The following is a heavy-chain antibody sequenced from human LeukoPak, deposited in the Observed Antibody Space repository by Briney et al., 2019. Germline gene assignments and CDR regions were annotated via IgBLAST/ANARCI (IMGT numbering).Heavy chain of an antibody. CDR2: ISSGSGYI. Sequence: GGSLRLSCAASGFTFSTYSMNWVRQAPGKGLEWVSSISSGSGYIYYADSVKGRFTISRDNAKNSLCLQMNSLRAEDTAVYYCARDSGSYYAFDYWGQGTLVTVSS. J-gene: IGHJ4*02. D-gene: IGHD1-26*01. CDR1: GFTFSTYS. V-gene: IGHV3-21*01. CDR3: ARDSGSYYAFDY.